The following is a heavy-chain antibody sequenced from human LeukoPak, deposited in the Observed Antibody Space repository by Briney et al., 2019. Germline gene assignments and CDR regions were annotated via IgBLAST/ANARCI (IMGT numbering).Heavy chain of an antibody. V-gene: IGHV4-31*03. CDR2: IYYSGST. J-gene: IGHJ3*02. CDR3: ARDRSCYGRAFDI. Sequence: PSETLSLTCTVSGGSISSGGYYWSWIRQHPGKGLEWIGYIYYSGSTYYNPSLKSRVTISIDTSKNQFSLKLSSVTAADTAVYYCARDRSCYGRAFDIWGQGTMVTVSS. CDR1: GGSISSGGYY. D-gene: IGHD5-18*01.